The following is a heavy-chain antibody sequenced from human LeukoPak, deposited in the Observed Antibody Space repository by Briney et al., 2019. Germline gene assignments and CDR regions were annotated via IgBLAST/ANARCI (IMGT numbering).Heavy chain of an antibody. CDR1: GFTFSSYG. CDR3: ARDFRVSSGWYGYFDY. D-gene: IGHD6-19*01. J-gene: IGHJ4*02. CDR2: IWYDGSNK. V-gene: IGHV3-33*01. Sequence: PGGSLRLSCAASGFTFSSYGMHWVRQAPGKGLEWVAVIWYDGSNKYYADSVKGRFTISRDNSKNTLYLQMNSLRAEDTAVYYCARDFRVSSGWYGYFDYWGQGTLVTVSS.